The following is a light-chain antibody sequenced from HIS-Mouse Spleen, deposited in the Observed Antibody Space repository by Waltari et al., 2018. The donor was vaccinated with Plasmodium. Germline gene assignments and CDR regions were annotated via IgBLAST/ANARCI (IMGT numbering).Light chain of an antibody. J-gene: IGLJ6*01. CDR1: ALPKKY. CDR2: EDS. V-gene: IGLV3-10*01. Sequence: SYELTQPPSVSVSPGQTARITCSGDALPKKYAYWYQQKSGQAPVLVIYEDSKRPSGIPEGVSGSSSGRMATLTISGAQVEDEADYYCYSTDSSGNHSVFGSGTKVTVL. CDR3: YSTDSSGNHSV.